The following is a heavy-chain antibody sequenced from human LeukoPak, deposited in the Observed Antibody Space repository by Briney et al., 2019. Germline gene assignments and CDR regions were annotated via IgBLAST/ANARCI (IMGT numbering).Heavy chain of an antibody. J-gene: IGHJ4*02. D-gene: IGHD3-22*01. V-gene: IGHV3-23*01. CDR1: GFTFSTYA. CDR2: VSGGGGST. CDR3: AKRKDSGGYYFFDY. Sequence: GGSLRLTCAASGFTFSTYAMTWVRQPPWKGLEWVSGVSGGGGSTYYADSVKGRFTISRDNSKNTLYLQMNSLRAEDTAVYYCAKRKDSGGYYFFDYWGQGTLVTVSS.